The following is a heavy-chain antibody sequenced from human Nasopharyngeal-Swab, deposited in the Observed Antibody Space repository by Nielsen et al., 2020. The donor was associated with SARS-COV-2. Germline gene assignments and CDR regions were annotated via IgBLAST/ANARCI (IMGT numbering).Heavy chain of an antibody. CDR1: GFTFSSYA. Sequence: GESLKISCAASGFTFSSYAMHWVRQAPGKGLEYVSAISSNGGSTYYANSVKGRFTISRDNSKNTLYLQMGSLRAEDTAVYYCARDVHDFWSGYYGYYYYYYMDVWGKGTTVTVSS. V-gene: IGHV3-64*01. D-gene: IGHD3-3*01. CDR3: ARDVHDFWSGYYGYYYYYYMDV. J-gene: IGHJ6*03. CDR2: ISSNGGST.